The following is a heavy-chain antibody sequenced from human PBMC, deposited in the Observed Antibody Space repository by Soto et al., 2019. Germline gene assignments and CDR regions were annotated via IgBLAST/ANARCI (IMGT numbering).Heavy chain of an antibody. D-gene: IGHD3-3*01. CDR1: GFTFDDYT. V-gene: IGHV3-43*01. CDR3: AKDSITIFGVVTTSPNYGMDV. J-gene: IGHJ6*02. Sequence: GGSLRLSCAASGFTFDDYTMHWVRQAPGKGLEWVSLISWDGGSTYYAGSVKGRFTISRENSKKSLYLQLNSRRTEDTALYYCAKDSITIFGVVTTSPNYGMDVWGQGTTVTV. CDR2: ISWDGGST.